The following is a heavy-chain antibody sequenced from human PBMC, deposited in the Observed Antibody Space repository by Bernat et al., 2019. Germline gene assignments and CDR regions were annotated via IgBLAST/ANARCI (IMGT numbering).Heavy chain of an antibody. CDR1: GFTFSGSA. V-gene: IGHV3-73*02. D-gene: IGHD1-26*01. CDR2: IRSKANSYAT. CDR3: TSYSLQATIDY. Sequence: EVQLVESGGGLVQPGGSLKLSCAASGFTFSGSAMHWVRQASRKGLEWVGRIRSKANSYATAYAASVKGRFTISRDDSKNTAYLQMNSLKTEDTAVYYCTSYSLQATIDYWGQGTLVTVSS. J-gene: IGHJ4*02.